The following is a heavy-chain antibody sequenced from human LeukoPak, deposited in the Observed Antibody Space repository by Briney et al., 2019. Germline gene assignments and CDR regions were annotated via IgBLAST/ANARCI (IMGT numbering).Heavy chain of an antibody. CDR3: ARDRSSSWYNWFDP. V-gene: IGHV4-59*01. J-gene: IGHJ5*02. Sequence: SETLSLTCTVSGGSISSYYCSWIRQPPGKGLEWIGYIYSSGSTNYNPSLKSRVTMSVDTSKNQFSLKLTSVTAADTAVYYCARDRSSSWYNWFDPWGQGDLVTVSS. D-gene: IGHD6-13*01. CDR2: IYSSGST. CDR1: GGSISSYY.